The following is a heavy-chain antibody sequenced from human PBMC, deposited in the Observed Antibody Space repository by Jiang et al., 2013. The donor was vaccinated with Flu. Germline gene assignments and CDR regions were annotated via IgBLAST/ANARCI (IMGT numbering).Heavy chain of an antibody. CDR1: GGSISSGDYS. Sequence: GPGLVKPSQTLSLTCAVSGGSISSGDYSWGWIRQPPGKGLEWIGYIYHTGSTYYNPSLKSRVTMSVDRSKNQFSLNLSSVTAADTAVYYCARDAHGDYNLDVFDIWGQGDNGHRLF. J-gene: IGHJ3*02. CDR3: ARDAHGDYNLDVFDI. D-gene: IGHD4-17*01. CDR2: IYHTGST. V-gene: IGHV4-30-2*01.